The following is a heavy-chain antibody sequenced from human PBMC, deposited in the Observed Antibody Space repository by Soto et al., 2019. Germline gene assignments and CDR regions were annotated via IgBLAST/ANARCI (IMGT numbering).Heavy chain of an antibody. CDR3: ASCEHWGYFDY. V-gene: IGHV4-59*08. D-gene: IGHD3-16*01. Sequence: SETLSLTCTVSGGSISSYYWSWIRQPPGKGLEWIGYIYYSGSTNYNPSLKSRVTISVDTSKNQFSLKLSSVTAADTAVYYCASCEHWGYFDYWGQGTLVTVSS. CDR2: IYYSGST. J-gene: IGHJ4*02. CDR1: GGSISSYY.